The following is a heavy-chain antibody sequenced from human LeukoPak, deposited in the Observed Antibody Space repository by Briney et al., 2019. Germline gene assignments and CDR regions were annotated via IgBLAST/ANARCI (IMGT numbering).Heavy chain of an antibody. CDR3: ARDEWDDYGGE. J-gene: IGHJ4*02. Sequence: PGGSLRLSCAASGFTFSSYAMSWVRQAPGKGLEWVAVISYDGSNKYYADSVKGRFTISRDNSKNTLYLQMNSLRAEDTAVYYCARDEWDDYGGEWGQGTLVTVSS. D-gene: IGHD4-17*01. V-gene: IGHV3-30-3*01. CDR1: GFTFSSYA. CDR2: ISYDGSNK.